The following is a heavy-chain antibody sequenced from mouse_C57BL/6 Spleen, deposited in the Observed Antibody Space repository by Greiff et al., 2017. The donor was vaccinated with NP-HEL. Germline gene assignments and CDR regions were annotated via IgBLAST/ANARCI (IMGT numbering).Heavy chain of an antibody. CDR1: GFTFSDYY. V-gene: IGHV5-16*01. J-gene: IGHJ2*01. Sequence: EVKLMESEGGLVQPGSSMKLSCTASGFTFSDYYMAWVRQVPEKGLEWVANINYDGSSTYYLDSLKSRFIISRDNAKNILYLQMSSLKSEDTATYYCARDRWDEPFDYWGQGTTLTVSS. CDR3: ARDRWDEPFDY. D-gene: IGHD4-1*01. CDR2: INYDGSST.